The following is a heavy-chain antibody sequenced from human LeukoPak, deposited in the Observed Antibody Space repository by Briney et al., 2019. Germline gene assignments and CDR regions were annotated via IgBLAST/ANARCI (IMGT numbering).Heavy chain of an antibody. V-gene: IGHV3-21*01. CDR1: GFTFSSYS. Sequence: PGGSLRLSCAASGFTFSSYSMNWVRQAPGKGLEWVSSISSSSSYIYYADSVKGRFTISRDNAKNSLYLQMNSLRAEDTAVYYCARDLAQLGYCSSTSCPFDYWGQGTLVTVSS. J-gene: IGHJ4*02. CDR2: ISSSSSYI. D-gene: IGHD2-2*01. CDR3: ARDLAQLGYCSSTSCPFDY.